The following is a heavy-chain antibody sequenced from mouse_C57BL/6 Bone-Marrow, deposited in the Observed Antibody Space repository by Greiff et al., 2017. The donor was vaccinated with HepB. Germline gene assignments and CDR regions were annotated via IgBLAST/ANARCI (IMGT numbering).Heavy chain of an antibody. CDR2: IDPSDSYT. CDR3: ARDYDYDGEGFAY. V-gene: IGHV1-69*01. CDR1: GYTFTSYW. D-gene: IGHD2-4*01. J-gene: IGHJ3*01. Sequence: QVQLQQPGAELVMPGASVKLSCKASGYTFTSYWMHWVKQRPGQGLEWIGEIDPSDSYTNYNQKFKGKSTLTVDKSSSTAYMQLSSLTSEDSAVYYCARDYDYDGEGFAYWGQGTLVTVSA.